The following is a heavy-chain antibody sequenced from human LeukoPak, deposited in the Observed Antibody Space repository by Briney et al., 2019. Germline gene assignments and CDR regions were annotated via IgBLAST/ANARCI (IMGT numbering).Heavy chain of an antibody. CDR1: GFTLISYASYA. Sequence: GRSLRLSCAASGFTLISYASYAMHWVRQAPGKGLEWVAVISYDGSNKYYADSAKGRFTISRDNSQNTLFLQMNSLRAEETAVYYCARGVGNDYGASYYYYYMDVWGKGTTVTVSS. CDR3: ARGVGNDYGASYYYYYMDV. V-gene: IGHV3-30*04. D-gene: IGHD4-17*01. J-gene: IGHJ6*03. CDR2: ISYDGSNK.